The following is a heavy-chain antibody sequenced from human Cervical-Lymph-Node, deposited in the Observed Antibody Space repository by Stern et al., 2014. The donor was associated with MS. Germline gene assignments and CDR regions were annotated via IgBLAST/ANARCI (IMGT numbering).Heavy chain of an antibody. J-gene: IGHJ4*02. CDR1: GFTFSSYG. D-gene: IGHD2-8*01. V-gene: IGHV3-30*03. CDR2: ISYDGNHK. CDR3: ARDYEDTSMLFDH. Sequence: VQLVESWGAVVQPGRSLRLSCAASGFTFSSYGMHWVRQAPGTGLEWVTVISYDGNHKYYAASVKGRFTISRDNSKNTLHLQMNSVTPDDTAIYYCARDYEDTSMLFDHWGQGTLVTVSS.